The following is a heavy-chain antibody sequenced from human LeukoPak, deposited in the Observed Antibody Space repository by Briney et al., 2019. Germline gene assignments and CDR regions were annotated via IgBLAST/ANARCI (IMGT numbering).Heavy chain of an antibody. D-gene: IGHD3-22*01. CDR1: GFTFSSYS. Sequence: GGSLRLSCAASGFTFSSYSMNWVRQAPGKGLEWVSSISSSSSYIYYADSVKGRFTISRDNAKNSLYLQMNSLRAEDTAVYYCARDSRYYSDSSEPPFLDYWGQGTLVTVSS. V-gene: IGHV3-21*01. CDR2: ISSSSSYI. CDR3: ARDSRYYSDSSEPPFLDY. J-gene: IGHJ4*02.